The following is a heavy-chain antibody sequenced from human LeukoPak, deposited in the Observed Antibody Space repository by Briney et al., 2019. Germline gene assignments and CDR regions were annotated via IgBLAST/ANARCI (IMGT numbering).Heavy chain of an antibody. Sequence: SETLSPTCTVSGASISSYYWSWIRQPPGKGLEWIGYIYNSGSTNYDPSLKSRVTMSIDTSKKQFSLKLRSVTAADTAVYYCASHRTREEPGPLDIWGQGTMVTVSS. V-gene: IGHV4-59*01. J-gene: IGHJ3*02. D-gene: IGHD1-26*01. CDR1: GASISSYY. CDR2: IYNSGST. CDR3: ASHRTREEPGPLDI.